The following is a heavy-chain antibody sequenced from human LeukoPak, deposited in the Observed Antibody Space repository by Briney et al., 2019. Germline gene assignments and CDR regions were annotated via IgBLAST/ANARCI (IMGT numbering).Heavy chain of an antibody. J-gene: IGHJ4*02. V-gene: IGHV3-7*01. CDR3: VRDGGGTTPYDC. CDR2: IKQDGSEK. D-gene: IGHD1-7*01. CDR1: GFTFSSYW. Sequence: PGGSLRLSCAASGFTFSSYWMSWVRQAPGKGLEWVANIKQDGSEKYYVDSVKGRFTISRDNAKNSLYLQMNSLRVGDTAVYYCVRDGGGTTPYDCWGQGTLVTVSS.